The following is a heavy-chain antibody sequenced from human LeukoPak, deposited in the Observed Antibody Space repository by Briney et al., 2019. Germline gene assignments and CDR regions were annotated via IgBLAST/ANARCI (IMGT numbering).Heavy chain of an antibody. CDR2: INHSGST. Sequence: SETLSLTCAVYGRSFSGYYWSWIRQPPGKGLEWIGEINHSGSTNYNPSLKSRVTISVDTSKNQFSLKLSSVTAADTAVYYCARAPRDITIFGVVIPLDYWGQGTLVTVSS. J-gene: IGHJ4*02. D-gene: IGHD3-3*01. CDR3: ARAPRDITIFGVVIPLDY. CDR1: GRSFSGYY. V-gene: IGHV4-34*01.